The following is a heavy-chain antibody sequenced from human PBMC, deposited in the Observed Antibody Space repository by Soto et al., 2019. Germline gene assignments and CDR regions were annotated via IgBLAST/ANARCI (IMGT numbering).Heavy chain of an antibody. CDR2: INTYSGNT. Sequence: ASVKVSCKASGYTFTSCGISWVREAPGQGLEWMGWINTYSGNTNYARKLQGRVTMTTDTSASTAYMELRSLRSDDTAVYYCARDLDGSGSYYTGYWGQGTLVTVSS. CDR3: ARDLDGSGSYYTGY. D-gene: IGHD3-10*01. J-gene: IGHJ4*02. V-gene: IGHV1-18*01. CDR1: GYTFTSCG.